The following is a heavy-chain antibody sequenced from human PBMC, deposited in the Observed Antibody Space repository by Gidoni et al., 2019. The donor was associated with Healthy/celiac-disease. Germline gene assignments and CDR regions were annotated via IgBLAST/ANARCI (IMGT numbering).Heavy chain of an antibody. V-gene: IGHV3-9*01. CDR3: AKDIQTYYYDSSGSFDY. J-gene: IGHJ4*02. CDR2: ISWNSGSI. Sequence: EVQLVESGGGLVQPGRSLRLSCAASGFTFDDYAMHWVRQAPGKGLEWVSGISWNSGSIGYADSVKGRFTISRDNAKNSLYLQMNSLRAEDTALYYCAKDIQTYYYDSSGSFDYWGQGTLVTVSS. D-gene: IGHD3-22*01. CDR1: GFTFDDYA.